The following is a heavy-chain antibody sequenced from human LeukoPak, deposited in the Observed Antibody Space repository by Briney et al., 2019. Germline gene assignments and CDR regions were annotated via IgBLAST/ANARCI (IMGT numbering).Heavy chain of an antibody. CDR3: ARSVSFSEAHYFDY. D-gene: IGHD5/OR15-5a*01. CDR1: GYTFTSYG. Sequence: ASVKISCKASGYTFTSYGISWVRQAPGQGLEWMGWISAYNGNTNYAQKLQGRVTMTTDTSTSTAYMELRSLRSDDTAVYYCARSVSFSEAHYFDYWGQGTLVTVSS. J-gene: IGHJ4*02. CDR2: ISAYNGNT. V-gene: IGHV1-18*01.